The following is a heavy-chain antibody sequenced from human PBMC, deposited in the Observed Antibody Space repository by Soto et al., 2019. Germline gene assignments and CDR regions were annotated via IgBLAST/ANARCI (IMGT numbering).Heavy chain of an antibody. CDR1: GGTFSSYA. CDR3: ARGASVEVDTAMVKFAWSLTRYYGMDV. V-gene: IGHV1-69*13. J-gene: IGHJ6*02. Sequence: GASVKVSCKASGGTFSSYAISWVRQAPGQGLEWMGGIIPIFGTANYAQKFQGRVTITADESTSTAYMELSSLRSEDTAVYYCARGASVEVDTAMVKFAWSLTRYYGMDVWGQGTTVTVSS. D-gene: IGHD5-18*01. CDR2: IIPIFGTA.